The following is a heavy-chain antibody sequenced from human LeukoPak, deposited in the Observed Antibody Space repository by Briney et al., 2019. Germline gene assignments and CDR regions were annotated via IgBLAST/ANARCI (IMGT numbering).Heavy chain of an antibody. V-gene: IGHV3-7*03. J-gene: IGHJ4*02. CDR1: GFTFSLYW. Sequence: GGSLRLSCAASGFTFSLYWMNWVRRAPGKGLEWVANIKQDGSEKNYVDSVKGRFTISRDNAKNSLYLQMNSLRAEDTAVYYCAREYSSGWDDYYFDYWGQGTLVTVSS. CDR2: IKQDGSEK. D-gene: IGHD6-19*01. CDR3: AREYSSGWDDYYFDY.